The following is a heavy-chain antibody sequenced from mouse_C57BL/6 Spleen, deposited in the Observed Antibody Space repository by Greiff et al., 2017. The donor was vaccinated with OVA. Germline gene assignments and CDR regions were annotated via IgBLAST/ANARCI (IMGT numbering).Heavy chain of an antibody. D-gene: IGHD2-2*01. CDR3: AHMVTTGADFDY. V-gene: IGHV1-52*01. J-gene: IGHJ2*01. CDR2: IDPSDSET. Sequence: QVQLQQPGAELVRPGSSVKLSCKASGYTFTSYWMHWVKQRPIQGLEWIGNIDPSDSETHYNQKFKDKATLTVDKSSSTAYMQLSSLTSEDSAVYYGAHMVTTGADFDYWGQGTTLTVSS. CDR1: GYTFTSYW.